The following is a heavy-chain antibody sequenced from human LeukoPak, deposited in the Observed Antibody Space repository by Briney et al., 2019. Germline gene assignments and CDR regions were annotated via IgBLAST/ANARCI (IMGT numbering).Heavy chain of an antibody. D-gene: IGHD4-23*01. Sequence: GRSLRLSCAASGFTFSSYGMHWVRQAPGKGLEWVAVISHDGSNKYYADSVKGRFTISRDNSKNTLYLQMNSLRAEDTAVYYCAEDYYGGNSFFDPWGQGTLVTVSS. CDR3: AEDYYGGNSFFDP. CDR2: ISHDGSNK. CDR1: GFTFSSYG. V-gene: IGHV3-30*18. J-gene: IGHJ5*02.